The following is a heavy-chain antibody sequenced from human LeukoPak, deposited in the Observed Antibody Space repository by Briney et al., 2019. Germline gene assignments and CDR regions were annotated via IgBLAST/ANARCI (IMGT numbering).Heavy chain of an antibody. CDR2: INPSGGNT. J-gene: IGHJ5*02. CDR3: ARDRLARPPYYDILTGYYNPYDWFDP. CDR1: GYTFTSYY. Sequence: EASVKVSCKASGYTFTSYYMHWVRQAPGQGLEWMGIINPSGGNTSYAQKFQGRVTMTRDTSTSTVYMELSSLRSEDTAVYCCARDRLARPPYYDILTGYYNPYDWFDPWGQGTLVTVSS. D-gene: IGHD3-9*01. V-gene: IGHV1-46*01.